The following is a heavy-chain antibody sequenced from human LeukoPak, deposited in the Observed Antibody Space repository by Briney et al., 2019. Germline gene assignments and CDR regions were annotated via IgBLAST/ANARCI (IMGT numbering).Heavy chain of an antibody. CDR3: AREMEYYDSREFDP. D-gene: IGHD3-22*01. CDR2: INPSGGST. V-gene: IGHV1-46*01. Sequence: ASVKVSCKASGGTFSSYAISWVRQAPGQGLEWMGIINPSGGSTSYAQKFQGRVTMTRDTSTSTVYMELSSLRSEDTAVYYCAREMEYYDSREFDPWGQGTLVTVSS. CDR1: GGTFSSYA. J-gene: IGHJ5*02.